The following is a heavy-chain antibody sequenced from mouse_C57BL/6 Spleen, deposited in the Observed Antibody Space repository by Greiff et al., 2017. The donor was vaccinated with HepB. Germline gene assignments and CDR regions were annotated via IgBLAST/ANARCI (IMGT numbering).Heavy chain of an antibody. D-gene: IGHD2-1*01. Sequence: QVQLQQSGAELVRPGASVTLSCKASGYTFTDYEMHWVKQTPVHGLEWIGAIDPETGGTAYNQKFKGKAILTADKSSSTAYMELRSLTSEDSAVYYCTRSRVYYMNFDYWGQGTTLTVSS. V-gene: IGHV1-15*01. J-gene: IGHJ2*01. CDR3: TRSRVYYMNFDY. CDR1: GYTFTDYE. CDR2: IDPETGGT.